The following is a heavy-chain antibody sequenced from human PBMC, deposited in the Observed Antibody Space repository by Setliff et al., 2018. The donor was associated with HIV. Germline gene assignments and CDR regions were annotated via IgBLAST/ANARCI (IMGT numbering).Heavy chain of an antibody. J-gene: IGHJ4*02. D-gene: IGHD3-10*01. V-gene: IGHV1-3*04. CDR3: ARSLGDPPYYYGSGSYDNSGY. Sequence: AASVKVSCKASGYTFNSYAMHWVRQAPGQRPEWMGWINTGNGNTRHSQKFHGRVTITRDTPASTAYMELSSLRSEDTAVYYCARSLGDPPYYYGSGSYDNSGYWGQGTPVTVSS. CDR2: INTGNGNT. CDR1: GYTFNSYA.